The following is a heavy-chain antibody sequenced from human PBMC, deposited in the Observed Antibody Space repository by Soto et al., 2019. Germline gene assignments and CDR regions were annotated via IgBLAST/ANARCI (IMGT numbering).Heavy chain of an antibody. CDR2: IYHSGST. V-gene: IGHV4-30-2*01. Sequence: QLQLQESGSGLVKPSQTLSLTCAVSGGPISSGGYSWSWIRQPPGKGLEWIGYIYHSGSTYYNPSLNSRVTISVDRSKNQFSLKLSSVTAADTAVYYCASGPIGDYTDGFDYWGQGTLVTVSS. D-gene: IGHD4-17*01. CDR3: ASGPIGDYTDGFDY. J-gene: IGHJ4*02. CDR1: GGPISSGGYS.